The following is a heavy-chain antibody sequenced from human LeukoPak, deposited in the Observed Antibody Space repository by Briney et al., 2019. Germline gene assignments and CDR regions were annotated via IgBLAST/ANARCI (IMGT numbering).Heavy chain of an antibody. V-gene: IGHV3-9*03. Sequence: GGSLTLSCAGSGFNFDDYAMNWVRQIPGKGLEWVSGITGNSGIIYYADSVKSRFSVSRDNAKNSLYLQMTSLRAEDMALYYCAKDVSGRLTMIEAWGQGTLVTVSS. CDR1: GFNFDDYA. J-gene: IGHJ5*02. D-gene: IGHD3-22*01. CDR2: ITGNSGII. CDR3: AKDVSGRLTMIEA.